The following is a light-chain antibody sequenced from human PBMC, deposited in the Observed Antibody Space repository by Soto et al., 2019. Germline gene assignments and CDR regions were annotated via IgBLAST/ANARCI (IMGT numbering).Light chain of an antibody. CDR3: QSYDNSLSGYV. CDR1: SSNIGAGYD. Sequence: QAVVTQPPSVSGAPGQRVTISCTGSSSNIGAGYDVHWYQQLPGTAPKLLIYVNSNRPSGVPDRFSGSKSGTSASLAITGLQADDEADYYCQSYDNSLSGYVFGTGTKLTV. J-gene: IGLJ1*01. CDR2: VNS. V-gene: IGLV1-40*01.